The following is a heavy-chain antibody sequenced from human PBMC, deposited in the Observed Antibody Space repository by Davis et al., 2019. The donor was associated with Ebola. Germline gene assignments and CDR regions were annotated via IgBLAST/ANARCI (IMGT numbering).Heavy chain of an antibody. V-gene: IGHV4-59*02. D-gene: IGHD6-19*01. CDR3: ARGARSGWYYFDY. CDR2: MYYSGST. Sequence: PSETLSLTCTVPGASVSSYYWSWIRQPPGKGLEWIAYMYYSGSTNYNPSLKSRVTISVDTSKNHFSLKLSSVTAADTAVYYCARGARSGWYYFDYWGQGNLVTVSS. J-gene: IGHJ4*02. CDR1: GASVSSYY.